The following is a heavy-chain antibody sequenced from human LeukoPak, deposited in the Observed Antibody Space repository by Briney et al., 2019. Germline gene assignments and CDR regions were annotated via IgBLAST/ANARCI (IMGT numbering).Heavy chain of an antibody. CDR2: IYTSGST. Sequence: SETLSLTCTVSGGSISSGSYYWSWIRQPAGKGLEWIGRIYTSGSTNYNPSLKSRVTISVDTSKNQFSLKLSSVTAADAAVYYCARGPPADGSGSYYDYWGQGTLVTVSS. D-gene: IGHD3-10*01. V-gene: IGHV4-61*02. CDR3: ARGPPADGSGSYYDY. J-gene: IGHJ4*02. CDR1: GGSISSGSYY.